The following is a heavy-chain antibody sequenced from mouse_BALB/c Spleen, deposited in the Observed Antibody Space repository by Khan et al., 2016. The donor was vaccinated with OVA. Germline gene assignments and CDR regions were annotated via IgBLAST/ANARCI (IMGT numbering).Heavy chain of an antibody. J-gene: IGHJ1*01. D-gene: IGHD2-5*01. V-gene: IGHV1-61*01. Sequence: QVQLQQSGAELVRPGASVKLSCKASGYTFTSYWMNWVKQRPGQGLEWIGMIDPSDSETHYNQMFKDKATLTVDKSSSTAYMQLSSLTSEDSAVYYITRDDNNSLYCYFDVWCAATTVTISS. CDR1: GYTFTSYW. CDR3: TRDDNNSLYCYFDV. CDR2: IDPSDSET.